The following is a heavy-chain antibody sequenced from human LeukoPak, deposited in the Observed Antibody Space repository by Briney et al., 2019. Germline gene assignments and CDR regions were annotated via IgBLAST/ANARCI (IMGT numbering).Heavy chain of an antibody. CDR1: GFTFSSNS. V-gene: IGHV3-21*01. J-gene: IGHJ4*02. CDR3: ARGTDYGDYSDY. D-gene: IGHD4-17*01. Sequence: PGGSLRLSCAASGFTFSSNSMNWVRQAPGKGLEWVSSISSSSSYIYYADSVKGRFTISRDNAKNSLYLQMNSLRAEDTAVYYCARGTDYGDYSDYWGQGTLVTVSS. CDR2: ISSSSSYI.